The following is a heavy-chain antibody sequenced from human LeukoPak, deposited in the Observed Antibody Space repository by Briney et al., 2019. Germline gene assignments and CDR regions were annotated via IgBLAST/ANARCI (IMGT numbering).Heavy chain of an antibody. CDR2: ISSSSNYI. D-gene: IGHD3-3*01. Sequence: GGSLRLSCAASGFTFSTYSMNWVRQAPGKGPEWVSSISSSSNYIYYADSVKGRFTISRDNAKNSLYLQMNSLRAEDTAVYYCARATYYDFWSGYSWVNWFDPWGQGTLVTVSS. J-gene: IGHJ5*02. CDR3: ARATYYDFWSGYSWVNWFDP. CDR1: GFTFSTYS. V-gene: IGHV3-21*01.